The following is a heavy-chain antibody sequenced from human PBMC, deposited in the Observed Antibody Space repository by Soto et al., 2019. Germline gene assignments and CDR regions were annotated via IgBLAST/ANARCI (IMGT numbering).Heavy chain of an antibody. J-gene: IGHJ5*02. D-gene: IGHD6-13*01. CDR2: ISTYTGNT. V-gene: IGHV1-18*04. CDR1: GYTFTTYG. Sequence: ASVKVSCKASGYTFTTYGISWVRQAPGQGLEWMGWISTYTGNTNYAQKLQGRVTMTTDTSTSTAYMELRSLTSDDTAVYYCAREYISSWYHWFDPWGQGTLVTVSS. CDR3: AREYISSWYHWFDP.